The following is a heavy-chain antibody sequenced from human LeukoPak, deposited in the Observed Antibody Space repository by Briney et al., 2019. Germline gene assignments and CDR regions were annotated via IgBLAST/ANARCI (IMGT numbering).Heavy chain of an antibody. V-gene: IGHV1-69*13. CDR2: IIPIFGTA. CDR1: GGTFSIYA. J-gene: IGHJ4*02. CDR3: ARGGHGPAY. Sequence: SVTVSCTASGGTFSIYAISWVRQAPGQGLEWMGGIIPIFGTANYAQKFQGRVTITADESTSTAYVELSSMRSEDTAVYYCARGGHGPAYWGQGTLVTVSS. D-gene: IGHD1-26*01.